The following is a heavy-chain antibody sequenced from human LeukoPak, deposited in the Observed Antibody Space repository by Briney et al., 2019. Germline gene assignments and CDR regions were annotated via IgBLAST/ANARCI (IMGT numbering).Heavy chain of an antibody. J-gene: IGHJ6*03. V-gene: IGHV3-53*01. CDR1: GFTVSSSY. Sequence: GGSLRLSCAASGFTVSSSYMTWVRQAPGKGLEWVSVIYSGGYTSYADSVKGRFTISRDKSKNTLYLQMSSLRAEDTAVYYCARGPDPSYVDVWGKGTTVTVSS. CDR3: ARGPDPSYVDV. CDR2: IYSGGYT.